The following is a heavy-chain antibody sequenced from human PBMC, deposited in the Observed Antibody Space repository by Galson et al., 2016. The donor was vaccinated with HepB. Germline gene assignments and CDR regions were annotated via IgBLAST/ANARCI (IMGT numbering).Heavy chain of an antibody. Sequence: ETLSLTCIVSGDSISSLEYYWGWIRQPPGRGLEWIGSIYYSGSTSYNPSLESRVTISVDTSKKQFSLRLSAVTAADTAVYYCATGISVAGEYYYYYMDVWGKGTPVTVSS. CDR2: IYYSGST. CDR3: ATGISVAGEYYYYYMDV. J-gene: IGHJ6*03. V-gene: IGHV4-39*01. CDR1: GDSISSLEYY. D-gene: IGHD6-19*01.